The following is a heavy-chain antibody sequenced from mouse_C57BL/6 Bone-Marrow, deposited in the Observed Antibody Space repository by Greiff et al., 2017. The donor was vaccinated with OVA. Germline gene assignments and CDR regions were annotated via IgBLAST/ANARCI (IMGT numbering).Heavy chain of an antibody. CDR3: ATRVWSYDMDY. V-gene: IGHV14-4*01. D-gene: IGHD2-10*02. Sequence: VQLQQSGAELVRPGASVKLSCTASGFNIKDDYMHWVKQRPEQGLEWIGWIDPENGDTEYASKFQGKGTITADTSSNTAYLQLSSLTSEDTAVYYCATRVWSYDMDYWGPGTSVTVSS. CDR1: GFNIKDDY. J-gene: IGHJ4*01. CDR2: IDPENGDT.